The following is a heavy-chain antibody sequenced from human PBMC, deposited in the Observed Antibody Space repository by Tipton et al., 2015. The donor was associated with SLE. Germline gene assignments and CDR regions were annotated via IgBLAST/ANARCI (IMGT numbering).Heavy chain of an antibody. Sequence: QLVQSGAEVKKAGASVKVSCKASGYTFTDYTFSWVRQAPGQGLEWMGWISTHSVDSNYAQNLQGRVTMTTDTSTSTAYMELRSLRSDDTAVYYCARGRGAVAGRENWFDPWGQGTLVTVSS. J-gene: IGHJ5*02. CDR2: ISTHSVDS. D-gene: IGHD6-19*01. CDR1: GYTFTDYT. V-gene: IGHV1-18*01. CDR3: ARGRGAVAGRENWFDP.